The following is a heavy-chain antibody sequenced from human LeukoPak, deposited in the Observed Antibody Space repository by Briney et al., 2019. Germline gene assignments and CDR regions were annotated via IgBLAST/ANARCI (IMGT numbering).Heavy chain of an antibody. J-gene: IGHJ4*02. CDR3: ARADPVGY. CDR2: INSNTGGT. CDR1: GYTFTGSF. Sequence: ASVKVSCKASGYTFTGSFMHWVRQAPGQGLEWMGWINSNTGGTKFAQKFQGRVTMTRDTSISTAYMELSRLRSEDTAVYYCARADPVGYWGQGTQVTVSS. V-gene: IGHV1-2*02.